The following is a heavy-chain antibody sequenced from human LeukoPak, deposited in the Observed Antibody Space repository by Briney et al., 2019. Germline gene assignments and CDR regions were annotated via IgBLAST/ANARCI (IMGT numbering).Heavy chain of an antibody. CDR3: ARLAYCGGDCYWFDL. D-gene: IGHD2-21*02. CDR2: ITVSTSYI. V-gene: IGHV3-21*01. CDR1: GFTFSTYS. J-gene: IGHJ2*01. Sequence: GGSLRLSCAASGFTFSTYSMNWVRQAPGKGLEWVSSITVSTSYIYYADSVRGRFTISRDNAKNSLYLQMNSLRAEDTAVYYCARLAYCGGDCYWFDLWGRGTLDTISS.